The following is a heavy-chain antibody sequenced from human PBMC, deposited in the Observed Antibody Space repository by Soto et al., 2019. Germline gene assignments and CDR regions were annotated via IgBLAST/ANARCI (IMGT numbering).Heavy chain of an antibody. Sequence: QVQLVQAGAAVKRPGASVKVSCKASGYTCLNYDVAWVRRAPGQGLEWLGWISISKGKTYYEQRLQGRVTMTTDTATTTAYMEVTSLRSDDTAVYCCGRKGYIGNCGLDVWGQGTNITVSS. D-gene: IGHD5-12*01. CDR1: GYTCLNYD. CDR3: GRKGYIGNCGLDV. CDR2: ISISKGKT. V-gene: IGHV1-18*01. J-gene: IGHJ6*02.